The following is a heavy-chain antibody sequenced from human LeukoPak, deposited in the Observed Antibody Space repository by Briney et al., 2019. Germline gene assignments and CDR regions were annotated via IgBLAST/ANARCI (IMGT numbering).Heavy chain of an antibody. V-gene: IGHV1-2*02. CDR2: INPNSGGT. CDR3: ARSPLYGDYDY. J-gene: IGHJ4*02. CDR1: RYTFTGYY. D-gene: IGHD4-17*01. Sequence: ASVKVSCXASRYTFTGYYMHWVRLAPGQGLEWMGWINPNSGGTNYAQKFQDRVTMTRDTSISTAYMELSRLRSDDTAMYYCARSPLYGDYDYWGQGTLVTVSS.